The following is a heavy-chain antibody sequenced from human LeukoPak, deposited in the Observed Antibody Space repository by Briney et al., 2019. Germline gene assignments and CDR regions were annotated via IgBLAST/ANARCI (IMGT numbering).Heavy chain of an antibody. D-gene: IGHD5-24*01. V-gene: IGHV1-18*01. CDR1: GYTFTSYG. J-gene: IGHJ4*02. CDR2: ISAYNGNK. Sequence: ASVKVSCKASGYTFTSYGISWVRQAPGQGLEWMGWISAYNGNKNYAQKLQGRVTMTTDTSTSTAYMELRSLRSDDTAVYYCARDFSVDGYNNGIDYWGQGTLVTVSS. CDR3: ARDFSVDGYNNGIDY.